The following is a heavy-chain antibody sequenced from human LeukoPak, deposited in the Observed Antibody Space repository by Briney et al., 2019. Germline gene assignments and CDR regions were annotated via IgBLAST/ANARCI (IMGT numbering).Heavy chain of an antibody. CDR1: GFTFSSYW. J-gene: IGHJ4*02. CDR3: ATADFSFERYSDS. CDR2: IKQDGSEK. V-gene: IGHV3-7*01. Sequence: GGCLRLFCAAAGFTFSSYWRSSVRQAPGKGLEWVTNIKQDGSEKYYVDSVKGRFTISRDNAKNSLYLQMNSLRAEDTAVYSCATADFSFERYSDSWGQRTLVTVSS. D-gene: IGHD1-1*01.